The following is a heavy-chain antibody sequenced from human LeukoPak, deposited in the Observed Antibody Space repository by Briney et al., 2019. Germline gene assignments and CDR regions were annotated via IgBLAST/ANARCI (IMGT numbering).Heavy chain of an antibody. V-gene: IGHV1-2*02. CDR1: GYTFTGYY. J-gene: IGHJ3*02. D-gene: IGHD1-14*01. CDR3: AREFPSSGRVQRAFDI. Sequence: ASVKVSCKASGYTFTGYYMHWVRQAPGQGLEWMGWINPNSGGTNYAQKFQGRVTMTRDTSISTAYMELSRLRSDDTAVYYCAREFPSSGRVQRAFDIWGQGTMVTVSS. CDR2: INPNSGGT.